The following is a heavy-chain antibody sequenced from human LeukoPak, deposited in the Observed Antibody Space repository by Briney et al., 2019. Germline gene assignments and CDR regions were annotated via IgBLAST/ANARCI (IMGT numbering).Heavy chain of an antibody. Sequence: GGSLRLSCAASGFTFSSYAMHWVRQAPGKGLEWVSVIYRGGSTYYADSVKGRFTISRDNSKNTLYLQMNSLRAEDTAVYYCARVQTTSVYYYGMDVWGQGTTVTVSS. CDR1: GFTFSSYA. D-gene: IGHD4-17*01. V-gene: IGHV3-53*01. J-gene: IGHJ6*02. CDR3: ARVQTTSVYYYGMDV. CDR2: IYRGGST.